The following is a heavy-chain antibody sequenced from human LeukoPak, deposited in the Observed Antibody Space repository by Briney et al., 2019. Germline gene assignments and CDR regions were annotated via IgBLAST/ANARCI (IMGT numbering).Heavy chain of an antibody. CDR1: GGSISSGGYS. CDR3: ARGSFYCSGGSCYRSGPLSFVY. CDR2: IYHSGST. Sequence: PSQTLSLTCAVSGGSISSGGYSWSWIRQPPGKGLEWIGYIYHSGSTYYNPSLKSRVTISVDRSKNQFSLKLSSVTAADTAVYYCARGSFYCSGGSCYRSGPLSFVYWGQGTLVTVSS. J-gene: IGHJ4*02. V-gene: IGHV4-30-2*01. D-gene: IGHD2-15*01.